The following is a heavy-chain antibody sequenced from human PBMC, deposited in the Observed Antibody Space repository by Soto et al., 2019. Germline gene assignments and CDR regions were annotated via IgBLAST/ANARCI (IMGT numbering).Heavy chain of an antibody. CDR2: IIPIFGTA. Sequence: GPSVKVSCKASGGTFSSYAISWVRQAPGQGLEWMGGIIPIFGTANYAQKFQGRVTITADESTSTAYMELSSLRSEDTAVYYCAREPYGDHCYFDYWGQGTLVTVSS. D-gene: IGHD4-17*01. J-gene: IGHJ4*02. V-gene: IGHV1-69*13. CDR1: GGTFSSYA. CDR3: AREPYGDHCYFDY.